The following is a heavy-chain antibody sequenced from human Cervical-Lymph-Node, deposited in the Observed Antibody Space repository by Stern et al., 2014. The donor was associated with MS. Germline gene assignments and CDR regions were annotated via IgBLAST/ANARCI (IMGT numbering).Heavy chain of an antibody. Sequence: QVQLQESGPGLVKPSGTLSLTCAVSGGSISSNNWWSWVRQPPGKGLEWIGEIHPSGSTHYSPSLKSRVTISVDESKNQFSLKVSSVTAADTVVYYCAESKGAAALDFWGQGYLVTVSS. CDR2: IHPSGST. J-gene: IGHJ4*02. CDR1: GGSISSNNW. CDR3: AESKGAAALDF. V-gene: IGHV4-4*02. D-gene: IGHD6-13*01.